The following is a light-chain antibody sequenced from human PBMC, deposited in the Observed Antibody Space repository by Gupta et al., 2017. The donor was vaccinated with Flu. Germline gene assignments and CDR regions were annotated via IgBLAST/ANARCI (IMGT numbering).Light chain of an antibody. CDR1: QSISNY. CDR2: DAS. V-gene: IGKV3-11*01. Sequence: EIVLTQSPATLSLSPGERATLSCRASQSISNYLAWYQQKPGQAPRLLIYDASNRATGIPARFSGSGYGTDFTLTISSREPEDFAVYYCQQRSVWPPLTFGHGTKVDVK. J-gene: IGKJ3*01. CDR3: QQRSVWPPLT.